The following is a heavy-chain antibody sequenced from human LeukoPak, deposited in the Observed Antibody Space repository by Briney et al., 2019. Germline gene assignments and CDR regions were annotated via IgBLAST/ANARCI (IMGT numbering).Heavy chain of an antibody. CDR1: GGSFSGYY. CDR3: ARAAMRYNWNFDY. Sequence: SETLSLTCAVYGGSFSGYYWSWIRQPPGKGLEWIGEINHSGSTNYNPSLKSRVTISVDTSKNQFSLKLSSVTAADTAVYYFARAAMRYNWNFDYWVRGTLVTVCS. V-gene: IGHV4-34*01. CDR2: INHSGST. J-gene: IGHJ4*02. D-gene: IGHD1-20*01.